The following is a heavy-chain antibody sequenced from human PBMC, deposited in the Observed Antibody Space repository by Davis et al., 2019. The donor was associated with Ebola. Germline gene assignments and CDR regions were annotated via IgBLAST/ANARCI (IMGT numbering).Heavy chain of an antibody. CDR3: ARDRGDSLLDY. Sequence: GESLKISCKASGYTFTGYYMHWVRQAPGQGLEWMGWINPNSGGTNYAQKFQGRVTMTRDTSINTAYMELSRLRSDDTAVYYCARDRGDSLLDYWGQGTLVTVSS. D-gene: IGHD2-21*01. CDR1: GYTFTGYY. V-gene: IGHV1-2*02. J-gene: IGHJ4*02. CDR2: INPNSGGT.